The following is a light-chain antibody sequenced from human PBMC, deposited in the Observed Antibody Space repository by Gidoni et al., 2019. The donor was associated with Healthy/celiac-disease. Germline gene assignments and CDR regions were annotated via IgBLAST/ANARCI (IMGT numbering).Light chain of an antibody. CDR2: LGS. CDR3: MQALQTPYT. Sequence: DMVMTQSPRSLPVTPGEPASIPCRSSQSLLHSNGYNYLDWYLQKPGQSPQLLIYLGSNRASGVPDRFSGSGSGTDFTLKISRVEAEDVGVYYCMQALQTPYTFGQGTKLEIK. V-gene: IGKV2-28*01. J-gene: IGKJ2*01. CDR1: QSLLHSNGYNY.